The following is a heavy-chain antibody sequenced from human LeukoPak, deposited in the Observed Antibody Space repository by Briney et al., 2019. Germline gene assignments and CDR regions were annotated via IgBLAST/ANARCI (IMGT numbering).Heavy chain of an antibody. CDR1: GFTFSSYG. CDR2: ISGTGGST. V-gene: IGHV3-23*01. J-gene: IGHJ3*02. CDR3: AKAIELHDAFDM. D-gene: IGHD2/OR15-2a*01. Sequence: TGGSLRLSCATSGFTFSSYGMSWVRQAPGKGLEWVSLISGTGGSTYYADSVKGRFTISRDNSRNMLYLQMNTLRGEDTAVYFCAKAIELHDAFDMWGQRTMVTVSS.